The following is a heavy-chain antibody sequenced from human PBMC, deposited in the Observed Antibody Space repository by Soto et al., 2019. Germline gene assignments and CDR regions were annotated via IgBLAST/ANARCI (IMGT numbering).Heavy chain of an antibody. CDR2: SFYRGST. Sequence: QLQLQESGPGLVKPSETLSLTCTVSGGSISSRSHYWGWIRQSPGKHLEWLGSSFYRGSTHYNPSLKTRVTISVDTSKNQVSLKLYSVTAADTAVYYCATADGFGVVTPFFEYWGQGILVTVSS. V-gene: IGHV4-39*01. CDR1: GGSISSRSHY. J-gene: IGHJ4*02. D-gene: IGHD3-3*01. CDR3: ATADGFGVVTPFFEY.